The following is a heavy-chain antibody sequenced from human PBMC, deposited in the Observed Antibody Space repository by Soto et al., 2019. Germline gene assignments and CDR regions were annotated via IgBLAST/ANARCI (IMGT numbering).Heavy chain of an antibody. CDR1: GGSISGYY. CDR3: ARHLWGYCGTDCYPLDV. V-gene: IGHV4-59*01. CDR2: MYNIGST. J-gene: IGHJ6*02. Sequence: SETLSLTCTVFGGSISGYYWSWIRQPPGKGLEWIGYMYNIGSTVYNPSFKSRVTISVDTSKSQLSLRLNSVTAADTAVYYCARHLWGYCGTDCYPLDVWGQGTTVTVSS. D-gene: IGHD2-21*02.